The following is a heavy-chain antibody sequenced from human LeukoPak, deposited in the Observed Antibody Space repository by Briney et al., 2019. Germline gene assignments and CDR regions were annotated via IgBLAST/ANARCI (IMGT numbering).Heavy chain of an antibody. CDR3: AKGHYYGSGSLDY. D-gene: IGHD3-10*01. CDR1: GFTFSSYT. V-gene: IGHV3-23*01. Sequence: GGSLRLSCTASGFTFSSYTMSWVRQAPGKGLKWVSTITTGGPNTYYADSVKGRFTVSRDDSKNTLYLQMNSLRAEDTAVYYCAKGHYYGSGSLDYWGQGTLVIVSS. CDR2: ITTGGPNT. J-gene: IGHJ4*02.